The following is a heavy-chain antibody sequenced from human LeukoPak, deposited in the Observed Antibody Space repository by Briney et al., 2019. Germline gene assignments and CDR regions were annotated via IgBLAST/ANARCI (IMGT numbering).Heavy chain of an antibody. CDR1: GGSIFSYY. V-gene: IGHV4-4*08. D-gene: IGHD3-22*01. CDR2: IYPNGIT. Sequence: SETLSLTCTVSGGSIFSYYWNWIRQPPGKGLEWIGYIYPNGITNYNPSLMSRGTISIATSKNQFSLRLRSVTAADTAIYYCARRAYYDTSGYYPTSGYFDLWGRGTLVTVSS. CDR3: ARRAYYDTSGYYPTSGYFDL. J-gene: IGHJ2*01.